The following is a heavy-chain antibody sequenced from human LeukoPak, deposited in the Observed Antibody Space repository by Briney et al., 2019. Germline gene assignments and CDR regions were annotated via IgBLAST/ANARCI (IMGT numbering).Heavy chain of an antibody. D-gene: IGHD4-23*01. V-gene: IGHV4-34*01. J-gene: IGHJ5*02. Sequence: SETLSLTCAVYGGSFSGYYWSWIRQPPGKGLEWIGEINHSGSTNYNPSLKSRVTISVDTSKNQFSLKLSSVTAADTAVYYCARRRGGKVWFDPWGQGTLVTVSS. CDR3: ARRRGGKVWFDP. CDR2: INHSGST. CDR1: GGSFSGYY.